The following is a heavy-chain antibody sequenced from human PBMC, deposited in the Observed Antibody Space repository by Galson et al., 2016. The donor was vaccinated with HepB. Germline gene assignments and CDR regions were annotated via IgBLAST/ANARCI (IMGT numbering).Heavy chain of an antibody. J-gene: IGHJ4*02. CDR2: INPKSADT. D-gene: IGHD1-26*01. CDR3: AGDLGHLIQKKKEWANHFDY. V-gene: IGHV1-2*02. Sequence: SVKVSCKASGYTFTDYFINWVRQAPGQGLEWMGYINPKSADTRYAPSFQGRVTITRDTSISTVYMELSRLESDDTAIYYCAGDLGHLIQKKKEWANHFDYWGQGTLVTVAP. CDR1: GYTFTDYF.